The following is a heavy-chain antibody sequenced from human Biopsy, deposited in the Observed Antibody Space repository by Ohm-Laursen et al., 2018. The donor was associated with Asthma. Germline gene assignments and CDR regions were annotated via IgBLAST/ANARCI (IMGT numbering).Heavy chain of an antibody. CDR3: ARDQTGPLLSARLYNWFDP. D-gene: IGHD1-1*01. Sequence: GSSVKVSCKVSGGSFGNHAVGWVRQAPGQGLEWMGGIIPMFGTTKFAPKFQGRVTFTADKSTNTAFMELSSLRSEDTALYFCARDQTGPLLSARLYNWFDPWGQGTLVIVSS. J-gene: IGHJ5*02. CDR2: IIPMFGTT. V-gene: IGHV1-69*06. CDR1: GGSFGNHA.